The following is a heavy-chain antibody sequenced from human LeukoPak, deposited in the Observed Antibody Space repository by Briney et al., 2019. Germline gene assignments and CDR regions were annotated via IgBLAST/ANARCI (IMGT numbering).Heavy chain of an antibody. CDR3: AKVIVVPTVSGDYYYFDY. CDR2: ISAGGDGT. CDR1: GFTFNNYP. D-gene: IGHD2-2*01. Sequence: QAGGSLRLSCAASGFTFNNYPITWVRQAPGKGLEWVSAISAGGDGTYYADSVKGRFSISRDNSRNTLYLHMNSLSAEDTAVYYCAKVIVVPTVSGDYYYFDYWGQGTLVTVSS. J-gene: IGHJ4*02. V-gene: IGHV3-23*01.